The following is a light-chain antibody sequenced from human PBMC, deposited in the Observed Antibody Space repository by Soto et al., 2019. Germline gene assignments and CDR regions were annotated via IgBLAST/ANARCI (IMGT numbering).Light chain of an antibody. V-gene: IGKV3-20*01. CDR2: GAS. CDR1: QRVSSSY. CDR3: HQYGSSPYT. Sequence: EIVLTQSPGTLSLSPGERATLSCRASQRVSSSYLAWYQQKPGQAPRLLIYGASSRATRIPDRFSGSGSGTDFTLTISRLEPEDFAVYYCHQYGSSPYTFGQGTKLEIK. J-gene: IGKJ2*01.